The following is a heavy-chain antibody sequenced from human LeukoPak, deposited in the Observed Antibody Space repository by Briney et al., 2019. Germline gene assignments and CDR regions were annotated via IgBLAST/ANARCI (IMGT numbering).Heavy chain of an antibody. V-gene: IGHV4-4*02. CDR2: IYHDGST. D-gene: IGHD3-10*01. CDR3: VKRSLFSGDPLPYYGMDV. J-gene: IGHJ6*02. Sequence: SGTLSLTCAVSGGSISSTDWWSWVRQPPGKGLEWIGEIYHDGSTNYNPSLKSRVTTSVDKSENQFSLRLTSVTAADTAVYYCVKRSLFSGDPLPYYGMDVGGRGTPVTVSS. CDR1: GGSISSTDW.